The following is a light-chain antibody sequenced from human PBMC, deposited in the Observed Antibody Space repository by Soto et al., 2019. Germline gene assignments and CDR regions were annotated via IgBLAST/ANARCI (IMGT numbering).Light chain of an antibody. CDR3: CSRV. J-gene: IGLJ3*02. CDR1: SSDVATYNL. CDR2: EVT. V-gene: IGLV2-23*02. Sequence: QYVLTQPASVSGSPGQSITISCTGTSSDVATYNLVFWYQQRPGTAPQLIIYEVTKRPSGVSTRFSGSQSGNTASLTISGLQADDEADYYCCSRVFGGGTKLTVL.